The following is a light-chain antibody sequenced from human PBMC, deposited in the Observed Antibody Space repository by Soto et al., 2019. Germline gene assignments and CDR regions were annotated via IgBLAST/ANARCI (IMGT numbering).Light chain of an antibody. V-gene: IGKV3-20*01. J-gene: IGKJ1*01. CDR2: GAS. Sequence: EIVLTQSPGTLSLSPGERATLSCRASQSVSSSFLAWYQQKPCQAPRLLIYGASSRATCIPDRFSGSGSGTDFPLSISSLEPQDFAVYYCQQYGSTAWTFGQGTKVEI. CDR3: QQYGSTAWT. CDR1: QSVSSSF.